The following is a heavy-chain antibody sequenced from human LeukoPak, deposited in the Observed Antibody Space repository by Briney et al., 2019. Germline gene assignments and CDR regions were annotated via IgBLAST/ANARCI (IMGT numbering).Heavy chain of an antibody. CDR2: IYYSGST. CDR3: ARVRDRQQVNAMDV. V-gene: IGHV4-39*07. CDR1: GGSISSSSYY. Sequence: SETLSLTCTVSGGSISSSSYYWGWIRQPPGKGLEWIGSIYYSGSTNYNPSLKSRVTISVDTSKNQFSLKLTSVTTADTAVYFCARVRDRQQVNAMDVWGQGTTVTVSS. D-gene: IGHD6-13*01. J-gene: IGHJ6*02.